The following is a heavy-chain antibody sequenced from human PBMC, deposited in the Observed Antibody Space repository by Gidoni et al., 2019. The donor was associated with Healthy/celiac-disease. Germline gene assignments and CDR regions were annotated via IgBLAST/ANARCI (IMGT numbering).Heavy chain of an antibody. D-gene: IGHD1-26*01. V-gene: IGHV3-9*01. Sequence: EVQLVESGGCLVQPGRSLRLSCAASGFTFDDYAMHWVRQAPGKGLEGVSGISWNSGSIGYADSVKDRFTISRDNAKNSLYLQMNSLRAEDTALYYCAKVASGSYPTNDAFDIWGQGTMVTVSS. J-gene: IGHJ3*02. CDR3: AKVASGSYPTNDAFDI. CDR1: GFTFDDYA. CDR2: ISWNSGSI.